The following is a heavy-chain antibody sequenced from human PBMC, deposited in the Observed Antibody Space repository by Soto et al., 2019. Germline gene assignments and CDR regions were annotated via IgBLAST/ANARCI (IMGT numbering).Heavy chain of an antibody. CDR2: IYPGDSDT. Sequence: PGESLKISCKGSGYSFTSYWIGWVRQMPGKGLEWMGIIYPGDSDTRYSPSFQGQVTISADKSTSTAYLQWSSLKASDTAMYYCARDRSIAARPYYFDYWGQGTLVTVSS. V-gene: IGHV5-51*01. CDR3: ARDRSIAARPYYFDY. D-gene: IGHD6-6*01. J-gene: IGHJ4*02. CDR1: GYSFTSYW.